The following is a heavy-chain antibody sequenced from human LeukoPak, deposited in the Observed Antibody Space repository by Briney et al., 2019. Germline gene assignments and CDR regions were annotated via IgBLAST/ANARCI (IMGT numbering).Heavy chain of an antibody. Sequence: GGALRLGCGASGFPVSSYWRRWVRRAPGKGLEWVAKIKQNGAEKFYIDSVKGRFTISRDNAKNSMYRQMNSLRAEDTAVYYCASEDHSNYNYWGQGTLVTVSS. CDR1: GFPVSSYW. CDR2: IKQNGAEK. D-gene: IGHD4-11*01. J-gene: IGHJ4*02. V-gene: IGHV3-7*01. CDR3: ASEDHSNYNY.